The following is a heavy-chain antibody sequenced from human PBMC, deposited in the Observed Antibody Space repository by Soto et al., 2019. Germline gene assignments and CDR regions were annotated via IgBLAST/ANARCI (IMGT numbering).Heavy chain of an antibody. CDR2: IRSSTGQI. CDR3: ATDAGLSTPKPNYYYYFAMDA. Sequence: ELQLVESGGALVQPGGSLRLSCVASGFTFNTYDMNWVRQAPGKGLEWVASIRSSTGQIHYADSVKGQFTISRDNAKNSLSLQMNSLTAEDTAVYYCATDAGLSTPKPNYYYYFAMDAWGQGTTVTAS. J-gene: IGHJ6*02. D-gene: IGHD1-1*01. CDR1: GFTFNTYD. V-gene: IGHV3-21*01.